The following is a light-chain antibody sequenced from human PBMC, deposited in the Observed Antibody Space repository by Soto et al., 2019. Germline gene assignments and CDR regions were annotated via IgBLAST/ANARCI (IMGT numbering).Light chain of an antibody. V-gene: IGKV1-9*01. CDR2: AAS. J-gene: IGKJ1*01. CDR3: QQRNSYPRA. Sequence: DIQLTQSPSFLSASVGDRVTITCRASQGIRSFLAWYQQKPGKAPKLLSYAASTLQSGVPSRFSGSGSWTETALTISSLQPEGFASYYCQQRNSYPRAFGQGTKVDIQ. CDR1: QGIRSF.